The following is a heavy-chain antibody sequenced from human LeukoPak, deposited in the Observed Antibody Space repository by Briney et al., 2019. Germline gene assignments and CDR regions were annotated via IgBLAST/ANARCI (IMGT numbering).Heavy chain of an antibody. CDR3: ARARRELSLDY. CDR1: GGSISSGGYY. D-gene: IGHD1-26*01. V-gene: IGHV4-31*03. J-gene: IGHJ4*02. Sequence: SETLSLTCTVSGGSISSGGYYWSWIRQHPGTGLEWIGYIYYSGSTYYNPSLKSRVTISVDTSKNQFSLKLSSVTAADTAVYYCARARRELSLDYWGQGTLVTVSS. CDR2: IYYSGST.